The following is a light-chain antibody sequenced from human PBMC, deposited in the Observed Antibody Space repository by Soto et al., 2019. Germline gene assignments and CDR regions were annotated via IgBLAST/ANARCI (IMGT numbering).Light chain of an antibody. CDR2: KAS. Sequence: DIQMTQSPSTLSASVGDRVTITCRASQSISSWLAWYQQKPGKAPKLLIYKASSLESGVPSRFSGSGSGTEFTLTISSLQPDDFATYYCQPYNSYSHTFGQGTKVEIK. CDR1: QSISSW. J-gene: IGKJ1*01. CDR3: QPYNSYSHT. V-gene: IGKV1-5*03.